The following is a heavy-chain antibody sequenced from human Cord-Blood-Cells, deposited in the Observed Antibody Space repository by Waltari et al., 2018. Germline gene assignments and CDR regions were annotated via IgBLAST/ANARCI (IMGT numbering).Heavy chain of an antibody. D-gene: IGHD6-6*01. Sequence: QVQLQQWGAGLLKPSETLSLTCAVYGGSFSGYYWRRIRQPPGKGLEWIGEINHSGSTNYNPSLKSRVTISVDTSKNQFSLKLSSVTAADTAVYYCARSSSIAARGWDYWGQGTLVTVSS. CDR1: GGSFSGYY. CDR2: INHSGST. J-gene: IGHJ4*02. CDR3: ARSSSIAARGWDY. V-gene: IGHV4-34*01.